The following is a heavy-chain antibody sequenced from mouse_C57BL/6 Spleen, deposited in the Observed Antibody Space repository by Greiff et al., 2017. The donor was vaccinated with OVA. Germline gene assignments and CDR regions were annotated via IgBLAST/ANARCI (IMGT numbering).Heavy chain of an antibody. D-gene: IGHD1-1*01. J-gene: IGHJ4*01. CDR2: IYPGSGNT. V-gene: IGHV1-66*01. CDR3: ARSRYYGSSYDYYYAMDY. CDR1: GYSFTSYY. Sequence: VKLMESGPELVKPGASVKISCKASGYSFTSYYIHWVKQRPGQGLEWIGWIYPGSGNTKYNEKFKGKATLTADTSSSTAYMQLSSLTSEDSAVYYCARSRYYGSSYDYYYAMDYWGQGTSVTVSS.